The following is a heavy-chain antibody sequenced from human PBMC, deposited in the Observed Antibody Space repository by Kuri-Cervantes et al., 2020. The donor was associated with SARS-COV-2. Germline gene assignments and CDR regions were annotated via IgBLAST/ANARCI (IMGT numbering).Heavy chain of an antibody. J-gene: IGHJ4*01. CDR2: IYYSGST. Sequence: SETLSLTCTVSGGSISSSSYYWGWIRQPPGEGLEWIGSIYYSGSTYYNPSLKSRVTISVDTSKNRFSLKLSSVAAADTAVYYCARQAIVLMVYATTFDYWGHGTPVTVSS. D-gene: IGHD2-8*01. CDR3: ARQAIVLMVYATTFDY. CDR1: GGSISSSSYY. V-gene: IGHV4-39*01.